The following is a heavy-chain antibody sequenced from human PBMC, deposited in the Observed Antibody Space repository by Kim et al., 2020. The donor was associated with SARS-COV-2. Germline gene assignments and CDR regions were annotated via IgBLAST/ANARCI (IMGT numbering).Heavy chain of an antibody. D-gene: IGHD2-21*02. CDR2: ISGSGGST. V-gene: IGHV3-23*01. CDR3: AKELIVVVTAIQVGYYGMDV. Sequence: GGSLRLSCAASGFTFSSYAMSWVRQAPGKGLEWVSAISGSGGSTYYANSVKGRFTISRDNSKNTLYLQMNSLRAEDTAVYYCAKELIVVVTAIQVGYYGMDVWGQGTTVTVSS. CDR1: GFTFSSYA. J-gene: IGHJ6*02.